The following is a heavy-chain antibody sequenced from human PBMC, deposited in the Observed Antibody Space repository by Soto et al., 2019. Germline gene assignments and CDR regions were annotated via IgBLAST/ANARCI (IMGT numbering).Heavy chain of an antibody. Sequence: SLTCTVSGGSISSYYWSWIRQPPGKGLEWIGDIYYSGSTNYNPSLRSRVTISVDTSKNQFSLRLSSVTAADTAVYYCARGGRGRWRNLDYWGQGILVTVPQ. V-gene: IGHV4-59*01. CDR3: ARGGRGRWRNLDY. CDR2: IYYSGST. CDR1: GGSISSYY. J-gene: IGHJ4*02. D-gene: IGHD6-13*01.